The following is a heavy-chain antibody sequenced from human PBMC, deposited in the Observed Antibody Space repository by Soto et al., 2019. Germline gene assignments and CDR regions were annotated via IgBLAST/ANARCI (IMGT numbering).Heavy chain of an antibody. CDR1: EFSFSSYS. CDR2: ISYGGDTT. V-gene: IGHV3-48*01. Sequence: GGSLTLSCAASEFSFSSYSMNWVRQAPGKGLEWVSSISYGGDTTYYADSVKGRFTISRDNAKNSLYLQMNSLRAEDTAAYYCARLSHSDGSGYRGLDYWGQGALVTVSS. J-gene: IGHJ4*02. D-gene: IGHD3-22*01. CDR3: ARLSHSDGSGYRGLDY.